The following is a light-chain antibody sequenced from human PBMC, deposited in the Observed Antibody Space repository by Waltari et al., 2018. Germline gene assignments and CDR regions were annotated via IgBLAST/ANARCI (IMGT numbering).Light chain of an antibody. CDR2: DDS. Sequence: SYVLTQPPSVSVAPGQTATITCGGDNIGSHSVHLYQRKPGQAPVVVVYDDSDRPSGIPERFSGSNSGNTATLTISRVEAGDEADYDCQVWDRSSAHRHVVFGGGTKLTVL. CDR1: NIGSHS. CDR3: QVWDRSSAHRHVV. J-gene: IGLJ2*01. V-gene: IGLV3-21*02.